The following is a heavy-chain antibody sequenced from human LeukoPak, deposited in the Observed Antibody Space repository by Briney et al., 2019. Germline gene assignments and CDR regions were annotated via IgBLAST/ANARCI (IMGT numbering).Heavy chain of an antibody. Sequence: GGPLRLSCAASGFTFSSYAMSWVRQAPGKGLGWVSAISGSGGSTYYADSVKGRFTISRDNSKNTLYLQMNSLRAEDTAVYYCAKSQYYYGSGSYHKSWGQGTLVTVSS. D-gene: IGHD3-10*01. V-gene: IGHV3-23*01. CDR3: AKSQYYYGSGSYHKS. J-gene: IGHJ5*02. CDR2: ISGSGGST. CDR1: GFTFSSYA.